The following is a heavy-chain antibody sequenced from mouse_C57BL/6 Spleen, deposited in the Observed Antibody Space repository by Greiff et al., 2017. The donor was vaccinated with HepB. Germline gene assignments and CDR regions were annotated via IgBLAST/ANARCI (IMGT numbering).Heavy chain of an antibody. Sequence: EVKLMESGGGLVQPGGSLSLSCAASGFTFTDYYMSWVRQPPGKALEWLGFIRNKANGYTTEYSASVKGRFTISRDNSQSILYLQMNALRAEDSATYYCARSSYDDYDGIRYAMDYWGQGTSVTVSS. D-gene: IGHD2-4*01. V-gene: IGHV7-3*01. J-gene: IGHJ4*01. CDR1: GFTFTDYY. CDR2: IRNKANGYTT. CDR3: ARSSYDDYDGIRYAMDY.